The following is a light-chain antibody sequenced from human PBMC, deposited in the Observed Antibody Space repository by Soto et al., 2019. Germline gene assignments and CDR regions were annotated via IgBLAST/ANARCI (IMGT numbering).Light chain of an antibody. CDR3: QQYNNWWT. V-gene: IGKV3-15*01. CDR2: GAS. Sequence: EIVMTQSPATLSVSPGERATLSCMASQSVSNNLAWYQKKPGQAPRLLIYGASTRATGIPARFSGSGSGTEFTLTISSLQSEDFAVYYCQQYNNWWTFGQGTRVDIK. J-gene: IGKJ1*01. CDR1: QSVSNN.